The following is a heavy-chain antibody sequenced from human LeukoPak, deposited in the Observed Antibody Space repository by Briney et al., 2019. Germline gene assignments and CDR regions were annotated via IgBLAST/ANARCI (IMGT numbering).Heavy chain of an antibody. D-gene: IGHD6-19*01. V-gene: IGHV5-51*01. CDR3: ARPKQWLSHDAFDI. CDR1: RYNFTSYW. Sequence: GESVKIYCKGSRYNFTSYWIGRVRHMPRTSLGRVGMLYPGYSDTRYSPSFQGQVTISADKSISTAYLQWSSLKASDTAMYYCARPKQWLSHDAFDIWGQGTMVAVSS. CDR2: LYPGYSDT. J-gene: IGHJ3*02.